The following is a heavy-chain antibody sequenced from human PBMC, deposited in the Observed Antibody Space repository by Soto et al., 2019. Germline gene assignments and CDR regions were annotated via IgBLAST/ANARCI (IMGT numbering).Heavy chain of an antibody. CDR3: ARGGSFRWWRQQDWFDP. D-gene: IGHD2-21*02. V-gene: IGHV4-34*01. CDR2: INHSGST. Sequence: SETLSLTCAVYGGSFSGYYWSWIRQPPGKGLEWIGEINHSGSTNYNPSLKSRVTISVDTSKNQFSLKLSSVTAADTAVYYCARGGSFRWWRQQDWFDPWGQGTLVTVSS. J-gene: IGHJ5*02. CDR1: GGSFSGYY.